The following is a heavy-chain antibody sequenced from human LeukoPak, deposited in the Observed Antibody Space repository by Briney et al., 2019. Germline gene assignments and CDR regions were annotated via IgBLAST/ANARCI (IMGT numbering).Heavy chain of an antibody. CDR3: ARVPNYDFWSGPYYYYMDV. D-gene: IGHD3-3*01. CDR2: INPNSGGT. CDR1: GYTLTGYY. V-gene: IGHV1-2*02. Sequence: ASVKVSCKASGYTLTGYYMHWVRQAPGQGLEWMGWINPNSGGTNYAQKFQGRVTMTRDTSISTAYMELSRLRSDDTAVYYCARVPNYDFWSGPYYYYMDVWGKGTTVTVSS. J-gene: IGHJ6*03.